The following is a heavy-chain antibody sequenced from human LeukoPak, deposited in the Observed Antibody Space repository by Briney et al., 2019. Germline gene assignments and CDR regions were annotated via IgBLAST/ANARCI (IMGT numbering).Heavy chain of an antibody. CDR3: AKDRIVGAPYYFDY. CDR1: GFTFDDYG. J-gene: IGHJ4*02. CDR2: INWNGGST. D-gene: IGHD1-26*01. Sequence: GGSLRLSCAASGFTFDDYGMSWVRQAPGKGLEWVSGINWNGGSTGYTDSVKGRFTISRDNSKNTLYLQMNSLRAEDTAVYYCAKDRIVGAPYYFDYWGQGTLVTVSS. V-gene: IGHV3-20*04.